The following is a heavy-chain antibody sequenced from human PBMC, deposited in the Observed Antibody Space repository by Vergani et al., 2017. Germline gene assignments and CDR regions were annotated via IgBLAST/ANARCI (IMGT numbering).Heavy chain of an antibody. CDR1: GYSFTSYW. CDR3: ARERRQAVTTSAIYDMDV. CDR2: IYPGDSDT. J-gene: IGHJ6*03. Sequence: EVQLVQSGAEVKKPGESLKISCKGSGYSFTSYWIGWVRQMPGKGLEWMGIIYPGDSDTRYSPSFQGQVTISADKSISTAYLQWSSLKASDTAMYYCARERRQAVTTSAIYDMDVWGKGTTVTVS. D-gene: IGHD4-17*01. V-gene: IGHV5-51*03.